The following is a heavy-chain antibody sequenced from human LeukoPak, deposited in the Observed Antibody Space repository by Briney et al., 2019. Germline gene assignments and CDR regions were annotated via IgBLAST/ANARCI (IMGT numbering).Heavy chain of an antibody. D-gene: IGHD3-10*01. V-gene: IGHV1-69*04. CDR1: GGTFSSYA. Sequence: GASVKVSCKASGGTFSSYAISWVRQAPGQGLEWMGRIIPILGIANYAQKFQGRVTITADKSTSTAYMELSSLRSEDTAVYYCAREDDGSGKNYFDYWGQGTLVTVSS. CDR2: IIPILGIA. J-gene: IGHJ4*02. CDR3: AREDDGSGKNYFDY.